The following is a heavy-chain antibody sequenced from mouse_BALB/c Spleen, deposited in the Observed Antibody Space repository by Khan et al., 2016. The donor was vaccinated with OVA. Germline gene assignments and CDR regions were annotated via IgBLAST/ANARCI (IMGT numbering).Heavy chain of an antibody. D-gene: IGHD6-1*01. V-gene: IGHV2-6-1*01. CDR3: ARQTCNHYNIMDY. CDR2: IWSDGST. J-gene: IGHJ4*01. CDR1: GFSLTNYG. Sequence: QVQLKESGPGLVAPSQSLSITCTISGFSLTNYGIHWVRQPPGKGLEWLVVIWSDGSTTYNSALKSRLTVDKDNSKSHVFLKMNSLQTYDTAMYFCARQTCNHYNIMDYWGQGTSVTVSS.